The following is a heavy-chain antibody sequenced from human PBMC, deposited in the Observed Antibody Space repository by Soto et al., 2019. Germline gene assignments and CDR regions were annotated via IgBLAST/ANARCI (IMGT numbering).Heavy chain of an antibody. D-gene: IGHD2-15*01. V-gene: IGHV3-23*01. Sequence: VQLLDSGGGLVQPGGSLRLSCAASGFTFSNYAMSWVRQAPGKGLEWVSGVGGSGDSTYYADSVKGRFTISRDNSKHTLYLQMNSLIAEDTAVYYCAKSPLGYCSGGSCYPPHYFDYWGQGTLVTVSS. J-gene: IGHJ4*02. CDR2: VGGSGDST. CDR1: GFTFSNYA. CDR3: AKSPLGYCSGGSCYPPHYFDY.